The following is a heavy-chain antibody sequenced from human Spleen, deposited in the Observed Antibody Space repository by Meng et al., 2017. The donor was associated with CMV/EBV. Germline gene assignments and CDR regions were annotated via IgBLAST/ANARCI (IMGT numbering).Heavy chain of an antibody. J-gene: IGHJ6*02. CDR1: GGSISSSSYY. D-gene: IGHD4-23*01. CDR3: AREVTWARGMDV. CDR2: IYYSGNT. Sequence: SETLSLTCTVSGGSISSSSYYWGWIRQPPGKGLEWIGYIYYSGNTYYNPSLKSRVTMSVDTSKNQFSLKLSSVTAADTAVYYCAREVTWARGMDVWGQGTPVTVSS. V-gene: IGHV4-30-4*08.